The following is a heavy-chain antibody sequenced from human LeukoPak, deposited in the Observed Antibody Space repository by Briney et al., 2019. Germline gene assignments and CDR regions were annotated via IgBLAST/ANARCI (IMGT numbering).Heavy chain of an antibody. J-gene: IGHJ6*02. CDR1: GFTFSSYA. CDR3: AKDLPGDPDDQYYGMDV. D-gene: IGHD4-17*01. Sequence: GASLRLSRAASGFTFSSYAMSWVRQAPGKGLECVSAISGSGGRTYYAASVKGRFTISRDNSKNTLHLQLNSLRAEDTALYYCAKDLPGDPDDQYYGMDVWGQGTTVTVSS. CDR2: ISGSGGRT. V-gene: IGHV3-23*01.